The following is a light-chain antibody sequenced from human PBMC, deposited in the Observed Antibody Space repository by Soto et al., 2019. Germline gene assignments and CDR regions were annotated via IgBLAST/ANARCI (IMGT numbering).Light chain of an antibody. CDR1: HDINTY. CDR2: AAS. CDR3: LQSYSTPYT. Sequence: DIQMTQSPSALSASVGDRVTITCRASHDINTYLNWYQQKPRKAPKLLIYAASRLQSGVPSRFGGSGSGTEFTLTISSLQPEDFATYYCLQSYSTPYTFGQGTKLQIK. V-gene: IGKV1-39*01. J-gene: IGKJ2*01.